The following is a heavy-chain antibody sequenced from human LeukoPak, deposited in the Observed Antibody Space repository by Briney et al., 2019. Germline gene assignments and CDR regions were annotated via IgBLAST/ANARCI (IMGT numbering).Heavy chain of an antibody. J-gene: IGHJ4*02. CDR2: TSGSGEIT. CDR1: GFSFSSYA. Sequence: GGSLRLSCAASGFSFSSYAMSWVRQAPGTGLEWVSTTSGSGEITYYADSVKGRFTISRDNSRNTLYLQMNSLRAEDTAVYYCAKGGGSVAAHYFDYWGQGTLVTVTS. CDR3: AKGGGSVAAHYFDY. D-gene: IGHD6-6*01. V-gene: IGHV3-23*01.